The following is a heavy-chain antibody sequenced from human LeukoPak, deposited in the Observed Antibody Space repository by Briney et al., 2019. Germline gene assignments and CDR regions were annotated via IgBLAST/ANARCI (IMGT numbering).Heavy chain of an antibody. CDR3: ARDEGGSTRPPPAYNWFDP. V-gene: IGHV4-31*03. CDR1: GGSISSDGYY. J-gene: IGHJ5*02. D-gene: IGHD1-1*01. Sequence: SETLSLTCTVSGGSISSDGYYWSWIRQHPGKGLEWIGYIYYSGSTYYNPSLKSRVTMSIDTSNNHFSLKLSSVTAADTATYYCARDEGGSTRPPPAYNWFDPWGQGTLVTVSS. CDR2: IYYSGST.